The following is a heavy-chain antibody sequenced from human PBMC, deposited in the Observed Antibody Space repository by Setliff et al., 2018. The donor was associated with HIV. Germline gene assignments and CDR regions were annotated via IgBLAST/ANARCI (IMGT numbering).Heavy chain of an antibody. CDR3: ARDDRGRVRGVGPFDP. CDR2: INPYNGNT. D-gene: IGHD3-10*01. J-gene: IGHJ5*02. Sequence: ASVKVSCKASGYTFTSYGISWVRQAPGQGLEWMGWINPYNGNTNYAQKLQGRVTMTTDTSTSTAYMDLRSLRSDDTAGYYCARDDRGRVRGVGPFDPWGQGTLVTVSS. V-gene: IGHV1-18*01. CDR1: GYTFTSYG.